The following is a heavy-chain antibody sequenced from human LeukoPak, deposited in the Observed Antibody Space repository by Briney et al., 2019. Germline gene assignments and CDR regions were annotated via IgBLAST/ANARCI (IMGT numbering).Heavy chain of an antibody. V-gene: IGHV3-33*01. Sequence: GRSLRLSCAASGFTFSSYGMHWVRQAPGKGLEWVAVIWYGGSNKYYADSVKGRFTISRDNSKNTLYLQMNSLRAEDTAVYYCARVNYYGSGFDYWGQGTLVTVSS. CDR2: IWYGGSNK. J-gene: IGHJ4*02. CDR3: ARVNYYGSGFDY. CDR1: GFTFSSYG. D-gene: IGHD3-10*01.